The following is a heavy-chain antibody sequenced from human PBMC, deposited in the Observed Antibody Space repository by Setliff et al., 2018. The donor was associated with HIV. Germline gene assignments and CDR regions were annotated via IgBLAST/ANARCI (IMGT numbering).Heavy chain of an antibody. CDR1: GYTLTSYG. V-gene: IGHV1-18*01. CDR3: ARDRGVYCRSTNCYSPVDAFDI. D-gene: IGHD2-2*01. Sequence: ASVKVSCKASGYTLTSYGISWVRQAPGQGLEWMGWISAYNGNTNYAQKVQGRVTMTTDPSTSTAYMELRSLRYDDTAVYYCARDRGVYCRSTNCYSPVDAFDIWGQGTMVTVSS. J-gene: IGHJ3*02. CDR2: ISAYNGNT.